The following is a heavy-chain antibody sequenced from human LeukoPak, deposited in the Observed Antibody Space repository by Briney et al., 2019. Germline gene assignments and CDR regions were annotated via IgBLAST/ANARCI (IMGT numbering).Heavy chain of an antibody. V-gene: IGHV1-18*01. CDR3: ARRRYSSSYYYFDY. D-gene: IGHD6-13*01. J-gene: IGHJ4*02. CDR2: ISAYNGNT. Sequence: ASVKVSCKASGYTFTSYGISWVRQAPGQGLEWMGWISAYNGNTNYAQKLQGRVTMTTDTSTSTAYMELRSLRSDDTAVYYCARRRYSSSYYYFDYWGQGPLVAVSS. CDR1: GYTFTSYG.